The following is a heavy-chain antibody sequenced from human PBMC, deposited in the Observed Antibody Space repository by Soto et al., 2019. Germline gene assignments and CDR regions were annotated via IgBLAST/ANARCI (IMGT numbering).Heavy chain of an antibody. D-gene: IGHD6-19*01. Sequence: GGSLRLSCAASGFTLSSYAMSWVRQAPGKGLEWVAAISGSGTSTYYADSVKGRFTISKDNSKNTLYLQMNSLRAEDTAVYYCAKDRYSSSRIFDYWGQGTLVTVSS. CDR3: AKDRYSSSRIFDY. J-gene: IGHJ4*02. CDR1: GFTLSSYA. CDR2: ISGSGTST. V-gene: IGHV3-23*01.